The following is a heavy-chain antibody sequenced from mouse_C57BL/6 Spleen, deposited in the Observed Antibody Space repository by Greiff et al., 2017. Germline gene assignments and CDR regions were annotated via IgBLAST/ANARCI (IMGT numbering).Heavy chain of an antibody. CDR2: IFPGSGST. V-gene: IGHV1-75*01. Sequence: VMLVESGPELVKPGASVKISCKASGYTFTDYYINWVKQRPGQGLEWIGWIFPGSGSTYYNEKFKGKATLTVDKSSSTAYMLLSSLTSEDSAVYFCARTITTVVDPAWFAYWGQGTLVTVSA. CDR1: GYTFTDYY. CDR3: ARTITTVVDPAWFAY. J-gene: IGHJ3*01. D-gene: IGHD1-1*01.